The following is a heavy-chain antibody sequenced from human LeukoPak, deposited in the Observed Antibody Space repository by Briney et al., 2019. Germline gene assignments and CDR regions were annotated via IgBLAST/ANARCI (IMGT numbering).Heavy chain of an antibody. D-gene: IGHD2-2*01. Sequence: GSLRLSCAASGFVFRTYWMTWVRQAPGKGLEWVANIKYDGSERYYADSVEGRFTISRDDDKNSLYLQMNSLRAEDTAVYFCARLRIVVVPAAKITDYWGQGTLVTVSS. CDR3: ARLRIVVVPAAKITDY. CDR1: GFVFRTYW. CDR2: IKYDGSER. J-gene: IGHJ4*02. V-gene: IGHV3-7*01.